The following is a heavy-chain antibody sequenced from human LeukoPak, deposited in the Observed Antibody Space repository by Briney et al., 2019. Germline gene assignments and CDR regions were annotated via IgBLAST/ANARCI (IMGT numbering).Heavy chain of an antibody. D-gene: IGHD6-13*01. CDR3: ARGGGSSSWPRSYYYYYMDV. CDR2: INPNSGGT. V-gene: IGHV1-2*02. Sequence: ASVKVSCKASGYTFTGYYMHWVRQAPGQGLEWMGWINPNSGGTNYAQKFQGRVTMTRDTSISTAYMELSRLRSDDTAVYYCARGGGSSSWPRSYYYYYMDVWGKGTTVTVSS. J-gene: IGHJ6*03. CDR1: GYTFTGYY.